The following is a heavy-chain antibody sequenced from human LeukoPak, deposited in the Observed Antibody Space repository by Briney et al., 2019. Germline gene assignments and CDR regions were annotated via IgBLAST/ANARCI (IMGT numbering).Heavy chain of an antibody. V-gene: IGHV4-34*01. CDR3: ARDYGDYESWFDP. CDR2: INHSGST. D-gene: IGHD4-17*01. CDR1: GGSFSGYY. Sequence: SETLSLTCAVYGGSFSGYYWSWIRQPPGKGLEWIGEINHSGSTNYNPSLKSRVTISVDTSKNQFSLKMSSVTAADTAVYFCARDYGDYESWFDPWGQGTLVTVSS. J-gene: IGHJ5*02.